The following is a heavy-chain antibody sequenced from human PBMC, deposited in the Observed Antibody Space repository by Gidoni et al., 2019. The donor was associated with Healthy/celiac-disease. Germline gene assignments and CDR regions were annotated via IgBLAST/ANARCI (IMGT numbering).Heavy chain of an antibody. Sequence: QVQLVQSGAEVKKPGASVKVSCKASGYTFASSGIRWVRQAPGQGLEWMGWISAYNGNTNFAQKLQGRVTMTTDTSTSTAYMELRSLRSDDTAVYYCARGGGPYYDILTGYFGNWCDPWGQGTPVTVSS. CDR3: ARGGGPYYDILTGYFGNWCDP. J-gene: IGHJ5*02. V-gene: IGHV1-18*01. CDR2: ISAYNGNT. CDR1: GYTFASSG. D-gene: IGHD3-9*01.